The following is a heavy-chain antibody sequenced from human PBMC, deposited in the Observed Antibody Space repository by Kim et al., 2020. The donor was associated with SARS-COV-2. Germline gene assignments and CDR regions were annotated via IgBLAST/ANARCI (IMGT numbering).Heavy chain of an antibody. CDR3: VRGIDYYGSGYYFDY. D-gene: IGHD3-10*01. Sequence: ADSVEGRFTISRDNSKNRVFLQMNGLKTQDTAIYFCVRGIDYYGSGYYFDYWGQGILVTVSP. V-gene: IGHV3-30*07. J-gene: IGHJ4*02.